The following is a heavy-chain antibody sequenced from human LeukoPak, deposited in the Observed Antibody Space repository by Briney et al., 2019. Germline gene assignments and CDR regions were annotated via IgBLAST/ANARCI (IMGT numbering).Heavy chain of an antibody. CDR1: GGTFSSYA. CDR3: ASHPRYCSSTSCYTANWFDP. CDR2: IIPIFGTA. D-gene: IGHD2-2*02. Sequence: SVKVSCKASGGTFSSYAISWVRQAPGQGLEWMGGIIPIFGTANYAQKFQGRVTITADESTSTAYMELSSLRSEDTAVYYCASHPRYCSSTSCYTANWFDPWGQGTLVTASS. V-gene: IGHV1-69*13. J-gene: IGHJ5*02.